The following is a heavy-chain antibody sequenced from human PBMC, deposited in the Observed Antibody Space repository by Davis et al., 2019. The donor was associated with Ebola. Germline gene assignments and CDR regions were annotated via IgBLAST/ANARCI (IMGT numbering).Heavy chain of an antibody. CDR1: GFISSSYA. Sequence: PGGSLRPSCAASGFISSSYAMSWVRQAPGKGLEWVSSISVRSITYHADSVKGRFTISRDNSKNTLYLQMNSLRAEDTAVYYCAKVHPPTTVTTGWFDPWGQGTLVTVSS. J-gene: IGHJ5*02. CDR2: ISVRSIT. CDR3: AKVHPPTTVTTGWFDP. D-gene: IGHD4-17*01. V-gene: IGHV3-23*01.